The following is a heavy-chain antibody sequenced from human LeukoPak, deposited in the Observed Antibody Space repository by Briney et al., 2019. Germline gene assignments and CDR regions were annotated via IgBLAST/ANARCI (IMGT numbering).Heavy chain of an antibody. J-gene: IGHJ6*03. V-gene: IGHV1-8*01. CDR1: GYTFTSYD. D-gene: IGHD4-17*01. CDR2: MNPNSGNT. Sequence: ASVKVSCKVSGYTFTSYDINWVRQATGQGLEWMGWMNPNSGNTGYAQKFQGRVTMTRNTSISTAYMELSRLRSDDTAVYYCARTTDYYYYMDVWGKGTTVTVSS. CDR3: ARTTDYYYYMDV.